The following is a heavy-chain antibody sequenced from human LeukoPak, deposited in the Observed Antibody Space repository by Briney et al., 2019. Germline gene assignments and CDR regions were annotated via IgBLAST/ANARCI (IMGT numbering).Heavy chain of an antibody. CDR2: IGTAGDT. V-gene: IGHV3-13*01. CDR1: GFTVSSNY. Sequence: PGGSLRLSCAASGFTVSSNYMSWVRQAPGKGLEWVSAIGTAGDTYYPGSVKGRFTISRENAKNSLYLQMNSLRAGDTAVYYCARGLTGYGMDVWGQGTTVTVSS. D-gene: IGHD3-16*01. CDR3: ARGLTGYGMDV. J-gene: IGHJ6*02.